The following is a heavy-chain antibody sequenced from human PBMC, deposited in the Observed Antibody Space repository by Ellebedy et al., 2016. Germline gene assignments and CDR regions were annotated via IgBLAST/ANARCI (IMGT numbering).Heavy chain of an antibody. Sequence: SGPTLVKPTEILTLTCTFSGFALNTRGMCVSWIRQPPGRALEWLTRIDWDDDKYYTSSLKTRLTISKDTSKNQVVLKMTNMDAVDTAMYYCVRTNTNWYHDSWGQGALVTVSS. J-gene: IGHJ4*02. V-gene: IGHV2-70*11. CDR2: IDWDDDK. CDR3: VRTNTNWYHDS. D-gene: IGHD1-1*01. CDR1: GFALNTRGMC.